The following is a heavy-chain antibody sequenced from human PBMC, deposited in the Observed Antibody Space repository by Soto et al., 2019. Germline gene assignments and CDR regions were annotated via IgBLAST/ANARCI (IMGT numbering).Heavy chain of an antibody. Sequence: PGGSLRLSCAASGFTFSSYGMHWVRQAPGKGLEWVAVIWYDGSSKYYADSVKGRFTISRDNSKNTLYLQMNSLRAEDTAVYYCARDRLVGATYFDYWGQGTLVTVSS. CDR1: GFTFSSYG. D-gene: IGHD1-26*01. CDR3: ARDRLVGATYFDY. J-gene: IGHJ4*02. CDR2: IWYDGSSK. V-gene: IGHV3-33*01.